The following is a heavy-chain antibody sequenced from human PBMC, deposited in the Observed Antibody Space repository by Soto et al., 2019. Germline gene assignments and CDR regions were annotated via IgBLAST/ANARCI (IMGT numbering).Heavy chain of an antibody. CDR2: IYHSGRT. CDR3: ARDGGRYYAMDV. Sequence: SETLSLTCSVSGYSIGSGYYWAWIRQTPEKGLEWIGNIYHSGRTCYNPSLNSRVTISVDTSKNQFSLKLSSVTAADTAVYYCARDGGRYYAMDVWGQGITVTVSS. V-gene: IGHV4-38-2*02. CDR1: GYSIGSGYY. D-gene: IGHD3-3*01. J-gene: IGHJ6*02.